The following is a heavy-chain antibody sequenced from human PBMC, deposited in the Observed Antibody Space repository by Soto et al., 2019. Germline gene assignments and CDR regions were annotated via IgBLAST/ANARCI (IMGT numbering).Heavy chain of an antibody. J-gene: IGHJ6*02. CDR2: ISYDGSNK. CDR3: ARAPNTMVRGGTKYGMDV. D-gene: IGHD3-10*01. Sequence: PGGSLRLSWAASGFTFSSYAMRWVRQAPGKGLEWVAVISYDGSNKYYADSVKGRFTISRDNSKNTLYLQMNSLRAEDTAVYYCARAPNTMVRGGTKYGMDVWGQGTTVTVSS. V-gene: IGHV3-30-3*01. CDR1: GFTFSSYA.